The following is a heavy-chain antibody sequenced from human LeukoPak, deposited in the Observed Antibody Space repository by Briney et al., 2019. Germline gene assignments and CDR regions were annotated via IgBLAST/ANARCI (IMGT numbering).Heavy chain of an antibody. CDR2: ISGSGGST. D-gene: IGHD3-10*01. Sequence: GGTLRLSCAASGFTFSSYGMSWVRQAPGKGLEWVSGISGSGGSTYYADSVKGRFTISRDNSKNTLYLQMNSLRAEDTAVYYCAKGGDYYGSGSYYRYYYYYMDVWGKGTTVTISS. CDR1: GFTFSSYG. V-gene: IGHV3-23*01. CDR3: AKGGDYYGSGSYYRYYYYYMDV. J-gene: IGHJ6*03.